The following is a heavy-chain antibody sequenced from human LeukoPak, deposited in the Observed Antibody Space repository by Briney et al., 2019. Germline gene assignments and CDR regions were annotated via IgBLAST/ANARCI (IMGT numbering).Heavy chain of an antibody. CDR1: GFTFSDYY. CDR2: ISSRGSPI. D-gene: IGHD3-16*01. CDR3: AKGGGGRLIYYYYMDV. J-gene: IGHJ6*03. V-gene: IGHV3-11*01. Sequence: PGGSLRLSCAASGFTFSDYYMSWIRQAPGKGLEWVSYISSRGSPIYYADSVKGRFTISRDNAKNSLYLQMNSLRAEDMALYYCAKGGGGRLIYYYYMDVWGKGTTVTVSS.